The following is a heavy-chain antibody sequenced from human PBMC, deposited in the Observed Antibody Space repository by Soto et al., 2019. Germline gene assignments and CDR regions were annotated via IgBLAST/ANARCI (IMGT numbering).Heavy chain of an antibody. D-gene: IGHD1-7*01. CDR3: AQGTVDSIIEY. Sequence: PSETLSLTCVVSDGSISTYDWWTWVRQPPGKGLEWIGKMFHSGGADYSPSLKSRVTISADSSKNHFSLRLTAVTAEDTAVYYCAQGTVDSIIEYWGQGTQVTVSS. J-gene: IGHJ4*02. CDR2: MFHSGGA. CDR1: DGSISTYDW. V-gene: IGHV4-4*02.